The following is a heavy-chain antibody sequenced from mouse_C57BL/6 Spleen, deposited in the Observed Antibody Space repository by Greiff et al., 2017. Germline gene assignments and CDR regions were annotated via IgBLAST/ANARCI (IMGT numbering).Heavy chain of an antibody. D-gene: IGHD3-2*02. CDR2: LDPSDSYT. V-gene: IGHV1-69*01. Sequence: QVPLQQPGAELVMPGASVKLSCKASGYTFTSYWMHWVKQRPGQGLEWIGELDPSDSYTNYNQKFTGKSTLTVDKSSITAYMQLSSLTSEDSAVYYCARLKLRSMDYWGQGTSVTVSS. J-gene: IGHJ4*01. CDR3: ARLKLRSMDY. CDR1: GYTFTSYW.